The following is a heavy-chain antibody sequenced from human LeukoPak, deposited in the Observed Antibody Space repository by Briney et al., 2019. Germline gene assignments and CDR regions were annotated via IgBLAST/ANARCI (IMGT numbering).Heavy chain of an antibody. CDR1: GFTFSSYG. D-gene: IGHD3-16*02. CDR2: IRYDGSNK. J-gene: IGHJ4*02. V-gene: IGHV3-30*02. CDR3: AKDRGSCRYYAISFDY. Sequence: GGSLRLSCAASGFTFSSYGMHWVRQAPGKGLEWVGFIRYDGSNKYYADSVKGRFTISRDNSKNTLYLQMNSLRAEDTAVYYCAKDRGSCRYYAISFDYWGQGTLVTVSS.